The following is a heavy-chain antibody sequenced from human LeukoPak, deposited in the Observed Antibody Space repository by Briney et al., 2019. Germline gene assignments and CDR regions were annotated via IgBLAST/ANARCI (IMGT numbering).Heavy chain of an antibody. CDR3: ARDNLYYYGSESFLDY. CDR2: IKQDGSEK. V-gene: IGHV3-7*01. J-gene: IGHJ4*02. CDR1: GFTFSSYW. Sequence: GGSLRLSCAASGFTFSSYWMSWVRQAPGKGLEWVANIKQDGSEKYYVDSVKVRFTISRDNAKNSLYLQMNSLRAEDTAVYYCARDNLYYYGSESFLDYWGQGTLVTVSS. D-gene: IGHD3-10*01.